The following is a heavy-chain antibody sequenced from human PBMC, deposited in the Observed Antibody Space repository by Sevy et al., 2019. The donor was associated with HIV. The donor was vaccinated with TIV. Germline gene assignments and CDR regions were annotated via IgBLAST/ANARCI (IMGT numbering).Heavy chain of an antibody. CDR1: GKTLSQLS. Sequence: ASVKVSCKVSGKTLSQLSMHWVRQAPGKGLEWLGTFDPEDGETRYAQKLQGRVTMTEDTSTHTAYMELRSLRSEDTALYYCATTKDYYESSGSPFDYWGQGTLVTVSS. J-gene: IGHJ4*02. CDR3: ATTKDYYESSGSPFDY. CDR2: FDPEDGET. D-gene: IGHD3-22*01. V-gene: IGHV1-24*01.